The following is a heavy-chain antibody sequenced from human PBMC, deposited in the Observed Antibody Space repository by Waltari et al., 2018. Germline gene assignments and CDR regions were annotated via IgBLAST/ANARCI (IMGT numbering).Heavy chain of an antibody. J-gene: IGHJ6*02. CDR2: INHSGST. CDR1: GGSFSGYY. D-gene: IGHD3-22*01. CDR3: ARALIVGYYYYGMDV. Sequence: QVQLQQWGAGLLKPSETLSLTCAVYGGSFSGYYWSWIRQPPGKGLEWIGEINHSGSTNYNPSLKSQVTISVDTSKNQFSLKLSSVTAADTAVYYCARALIVGYYYYGMDVWGQGTTVTVSS. V-gene: IGHV4-34*01.